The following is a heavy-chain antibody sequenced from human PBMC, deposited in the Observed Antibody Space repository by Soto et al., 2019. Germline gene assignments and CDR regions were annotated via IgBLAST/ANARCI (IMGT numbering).Heavy chain of an antibody. D-gene: IGHD5-12*01. CDR2: MYYGGST. CDR3: ARSTGYGYSFFDY. V-gene: IGHV4-59*01. CDR1: GGSIRSYY. Sequence: PSETLSLTCTVSGGSIRSYYWNWIRQSPGKGLDWIGYMYYGGSTNYNPSLKSRVSISADTSKNQFSLRLTSVTAADTAVYYCARSTGYGYSFFDYWGQGILVTVS. J-gene: IGHJ4*02.